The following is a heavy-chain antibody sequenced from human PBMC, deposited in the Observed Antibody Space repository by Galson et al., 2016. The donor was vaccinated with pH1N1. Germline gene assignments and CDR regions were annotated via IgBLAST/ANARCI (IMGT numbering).Heavy chain of an antibody. CDR2: IYHIGGT. V-gene: IGHV4-4*02. Sequence: PGQGLEWIGEIYHIGGTNYDPSLTSRVTISLDKSKNHFSLNLASVTAADTAVYYCARDGGDYGGAGQYKYFDTWGQGTLVTVSS. D-gene: IGHD4-23*01. CDR3: ARDGGDYGGAGQYKYFDT. J-gene: IGHJ5*02.